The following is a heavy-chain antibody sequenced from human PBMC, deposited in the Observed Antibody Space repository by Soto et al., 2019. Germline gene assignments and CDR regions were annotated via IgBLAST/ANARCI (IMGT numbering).Heavy chain of an antibody. CDR1: GGSISSGGYY. Sequence: SETLSLTCTVSGGSISSGGYYWSWIRQHPGKGLEWIGYIYYSGSTYYNPSLKSRVTISVDTSKNQFSLKLSSVTAADTAVYYCARDTPDSSGYYYDSWGQGTLVTVSS. J-gene: IGHJ4*02. CDR3: ARDTPDSSGYYYDS. D-gene: IGHD3-22*01. CDR2: IYYSGST. V-gene: IGHV4-31*03.